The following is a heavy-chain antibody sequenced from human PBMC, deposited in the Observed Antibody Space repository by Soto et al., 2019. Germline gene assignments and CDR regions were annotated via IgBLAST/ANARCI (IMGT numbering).Heavy chain of an antibody. CDR1: GSTFSDHY. J-gene: IGHJ3*02. Sequence: EVQLVESGGGLVHPGGSLRLSCVASGSTFSDHYMDWVRQAPGKGLEWIGRIGNKPNSYTTEYAASVKGRFTISRDDSRNSLYLEMNTLKSEDTAVYHCTRGYSSVSIYAFDIWGQGTMVTVSS. D-gene: IGHD2-21*01. CDR2: IGNKPNSYTT. CDR3: TRGYSSVSIYAFDI. V-gene: IGHV3-72*01.